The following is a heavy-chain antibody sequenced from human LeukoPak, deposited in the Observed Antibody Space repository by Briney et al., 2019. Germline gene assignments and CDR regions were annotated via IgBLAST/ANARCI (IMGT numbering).Heavy chain of an antibody. V-gene: IGHV4-59*01. J-gene: IGHJ4*02. CDR3: ARVSVVGAIDY. D-gene: IGHD1-26*01. Sequence: SETLSLTCTVSGGSISSYYWSWIRQPPGKGLEWIGYIYYSGSTNYNPSLKSRVTISVDTSKNQFSLKLSSVTAADTAVYYCARVSVVGAIDYWGQGTLVTVPS. CDR2: IYYSGST. CDR1: GGSISSYY.